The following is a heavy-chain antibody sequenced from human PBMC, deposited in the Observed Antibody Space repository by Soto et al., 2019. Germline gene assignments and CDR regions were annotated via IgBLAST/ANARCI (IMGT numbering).Heavy chain of an antibody. V-gene: IGHV3-23*01. J-gene: IGHJ4*02. Sequence: AGGSLRLSCAASGFTFSSFAMSWVRQAPGKGLEWVAATRVDGSSTNYADSVKGRFTISRDNAKNTLYLQMNSLRVDDTAVYYCARGPRGLYHHDYWGQGALVTVSS. CDR2: TRVDGSST. D-gene: IGHD2-2*01. CDR1: GFTFSSFA. CDR3: ARGPRGLYHHDY.